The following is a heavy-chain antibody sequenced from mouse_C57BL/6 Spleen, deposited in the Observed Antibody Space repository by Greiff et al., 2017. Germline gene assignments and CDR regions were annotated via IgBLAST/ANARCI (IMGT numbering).Heavy chain of an antibody. D-gene: IGHD3-3*01. Sequence: QVQLQQPGAELVKPGASVTLSCKASGYTFTSYWMHWVKQRPGQGLEWIGMIHPNSGSTNYNEKFKSKATLTVDKSSSTAYMQLSSLTSEDSAVYYCARGTGDYYAMDYWGQGTSVTVAS. CDR3: ARGTGDYYAMDY. J-gene: IGHJ4*01. CDR2: IHPNSGST. V-gene: IGHV1-64*01. CDR1: GYTFTSYW.